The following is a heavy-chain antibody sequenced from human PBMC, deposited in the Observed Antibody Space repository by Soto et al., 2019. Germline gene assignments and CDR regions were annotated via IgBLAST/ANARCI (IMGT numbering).Heavy chain of an antibody. CDR2: ISSSSYI. CDR3: ARDLTPHTETWPDAFDI. D-gene: IGHD4-17*01. CDR1: GFTFSSYS. Sequence: VGSLRLSCAASGFTFSSYSMNWVRQAPGEGLEWVSSISSSSYIYYADSVKGRFTISRDNAKNSLYLQMNSLRAEDTAVYYCARDLTPHTETWPDAFDICGQRTMVTVSS. V-gene: IGHV3-21*01. J-gene: IGHJ3*02.